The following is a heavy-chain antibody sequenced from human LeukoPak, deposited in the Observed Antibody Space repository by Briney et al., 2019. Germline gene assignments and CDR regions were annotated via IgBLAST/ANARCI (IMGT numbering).Heavy chain of an antibody. D-gene: IGHD2-2*01. CDR1: GGSISSGSYY. V-gene: IGHV4-39*01. Sequence: SETLSLTCTVSGGSISSGSYYWGWIRQPPGRGLEWIGSIYYSGSTYYNPSLKSRVTIFIDTSKNQFSLRLSSVTAADTAVYYCARAKGYCSSTSCPMGYYFDYWGQGTLVTVSS. J-gene: IGHJ4*02. CDR2: IYYSGST. CDR3: ARAKGYCSSTSCPMGYYFDY.